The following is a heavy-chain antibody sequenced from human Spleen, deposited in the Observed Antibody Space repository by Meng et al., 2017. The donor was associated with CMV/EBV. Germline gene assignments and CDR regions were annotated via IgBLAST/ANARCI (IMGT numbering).Heavy chain of an antibody. CDR2: ISYDGSNK. CDR1: GFTFNTYA. J-gene: IGHJ4*01. V-gene: IGHV3-30*04. Sequence: LSLTCAASGFTFNTYAMHWVRQAPGKGLEWVAIISYDGSNKYYADSVKGRFTISRDNSKNTLHVQINSLRVEDTAVYHCARAGGYGDYPQGIDYWGQGTLVTVSS. D-gene: IGHD4-17*01. CDR3: ARAGGYGDYPQGIDY.